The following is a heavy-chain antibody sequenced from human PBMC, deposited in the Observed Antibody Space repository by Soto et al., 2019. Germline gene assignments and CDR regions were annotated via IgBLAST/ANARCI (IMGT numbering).Heavy chain of an antibody. J-gene: IGHJ6*03. CDR3: ARQPYQLLSFVYYYYMDV. CDR2: ISSSSSYI. Sequence: GGSLRLSCAASGFTFSSYSMNWVRQAPGKGLEWVSSISSSSSYIYYADSVKGRFTISRDNAKNSLYLQMNSLRAEDTAVYYCARQPYQLLSFVYYYYMDVWGKGTTVTVSS. CDR1: GFTFSSYS. D-gene: IGHD2-2*01. V-gene: IGHV3-21*01.